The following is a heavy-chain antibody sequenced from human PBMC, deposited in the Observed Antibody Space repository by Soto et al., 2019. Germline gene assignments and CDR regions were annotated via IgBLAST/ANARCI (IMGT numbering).Heavy chain of an antibody. CDR1: GGTFSSYA. V-gene: IGHV1-69*01. CDR2: IIPIFGTA. D-gene: IGHD3-3*01. Sequence: QVQLVQSGAEVKKPGSSVKVSCKASGGTFSSYAISWVRQAPGQGLEWMGGIIPIFGTANYAQKFQGRVTITADESTSTAYMELSSLRSEDTAVYYCARDGWGQYDFWSGYYYYYGRDVWGQGTTVTVSS. CDR3: ARDGWGQYDFWSGYYYYYGRDV. J-gene: IGHJ6*02.